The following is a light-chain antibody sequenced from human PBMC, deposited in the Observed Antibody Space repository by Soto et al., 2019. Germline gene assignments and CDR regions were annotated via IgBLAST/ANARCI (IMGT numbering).Light chain of an antibody. CDR1: SSDVGAYNY. CDR2: EVT. CDR3: DSYTSISPV. V-gene: IGLV2-14*01. Sequence: QSALTQPASVSGSRGQSITISCTGTSSDVGAYNYVSWYQQHPGKAPKLIIYEVTNRPSGVSDRFSASKSGNTASLTISGLQAEDEADYYCDSYTSISPVFGGGTKVIVL. J-gene: IGLJ2*01.